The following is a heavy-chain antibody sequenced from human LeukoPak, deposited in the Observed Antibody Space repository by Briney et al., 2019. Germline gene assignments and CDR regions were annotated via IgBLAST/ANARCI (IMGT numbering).Heavy chain of an antibody. V-gene: IGHV3-23*01. D-gene: IGHD3-22*01. CDR3: AKMYYYDSSGQDYFDY. CDR2: ISGSGGNT. CDR1: GFTFSSYA. Sequence: HSGGSLRLSCAASGFTFSSYAMTWVRQAPGKGLEWVSAISGSGGNTYYADSVKGRFTISRDNSKNTLYVQMNSLRAEDTAVYYCAKMYYYDSSGQDYFDYWGQGTLVTVSS. J-gene: IGHJ4*02.